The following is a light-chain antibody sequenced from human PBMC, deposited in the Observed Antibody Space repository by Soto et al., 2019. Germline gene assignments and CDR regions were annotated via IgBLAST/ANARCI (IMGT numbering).Light chain of an antibody. Sequence: EIVMTQSPATLSVSPGERATLSRRASQSVSSNLAWYQQKPGQAPRLLIYGASTRATDIPARFSGSGSETEFTLTISSLQSEDFAVYYCQHYSNWQTWTFGQGTKVDIK. V-gene: IGKV3-15*01. CDR1: QSVSSN. J-gene: IGKJ1*01. CDR2: GAS. CDR3: QHYSNWQTWT.